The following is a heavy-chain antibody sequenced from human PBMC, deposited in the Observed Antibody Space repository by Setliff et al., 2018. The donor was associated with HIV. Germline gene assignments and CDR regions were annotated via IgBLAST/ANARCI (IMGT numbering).Heavy chain of an antibody. V-gene: IGHV1-2*02. CDR2: INPDSGDT. Sequence: GASVKVSCKASGYTFTGYYIHWVRQAPGQGLEWMGWINPDSGDTNYAQKFQGRVTMTRDTSINTAYMDMSGLRSDDTAVYYCARRRDGSSWYRGDFDYWGQGTLVTVSS. D-gene: IGHD6-13*01. J-gene: IGHJ4*02. CDR1: GYTFTGYY. CDR3: ARRRDGSSWYRGDFDY.